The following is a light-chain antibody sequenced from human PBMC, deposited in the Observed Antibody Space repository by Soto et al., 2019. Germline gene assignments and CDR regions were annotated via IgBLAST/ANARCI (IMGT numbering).Light chain of an antibody. CDR3: QPYGSSGT. CDR2: GES. Sequence: EIFWTQSPGTLSVSPGSRSTPSCLASQSVSNNYLAWYQQKPGQAPSILIYGESNRATGIQDRFSGSGSGTDFTLTISRLEPEDFAVYYCQPYGSSGTLGKGKQVDIK. CDR1: QSVSNNY. V-gene: IGKV3-20*01. J-gene: IGKJ1*01.